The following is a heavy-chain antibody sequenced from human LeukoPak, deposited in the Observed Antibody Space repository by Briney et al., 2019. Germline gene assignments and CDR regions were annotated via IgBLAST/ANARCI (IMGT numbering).Heavy chain of an antibody. Sequence: GGSLRLSCAASGFTFSSYAMSWVRQAPWKGLEWVSAISGSGGSTYYADSVKGRFTISRDNSKNTLYLQMNSLRAEDTAVYYCAKDGASITMVRGVIGDDYWGQGTLVTVSS. D-gene: IGHD3-10*01. J-gene: IGHJ4*02. CDR2: ISGSGGST. CDR1: GFTFSSYA. V-gene: IGHV3-23*01. CDR3: AKDGASITMVRGVIGDDY.